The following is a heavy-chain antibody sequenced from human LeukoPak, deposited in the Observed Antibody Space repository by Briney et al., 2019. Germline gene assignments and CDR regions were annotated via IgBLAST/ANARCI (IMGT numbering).Heavy chain of an antibody. CDR1: GFTFSNAW. CDR3: ITPLPYSAQ. V-gene: IGHV3-15*01. D-gene: IGHD2-21*01. Sequence: GGSLRLSCAASGFTFSNAWMSWVRQAPGKGLEWVGRIKSKTDGETTEYAAPVKDRFSISRDDSKNMLYLQMNSLKTEDTAVYYCITPLPYSAQGGQGTLVTVSS. J-gene: IGHJ4*02. CDR2: IKSKTDGETT.